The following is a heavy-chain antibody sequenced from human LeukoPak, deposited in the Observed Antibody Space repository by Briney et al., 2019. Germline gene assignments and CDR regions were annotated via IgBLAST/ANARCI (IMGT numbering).Heavy chain of an antibody. J-gene: IGHJ6*02. D-gene: IGHD2-2*01. V-gene: IGHV3-21*01. CDR1: GFTFSSYS. CDR2: ISSSSSYI. CDR3: ARDLDQDIVVLTCYYYGMDV. Sequence: GGSLRLSCAASGFTFSSYSMNWVRQAPGKGLEWVSSISSSSSYIYYADSVKGRFTISRDDAKNSLYLQMNSLRAEDTAVYYCARDLDQDIVVLTCYYYGMDVWGQGTTVTVSS.